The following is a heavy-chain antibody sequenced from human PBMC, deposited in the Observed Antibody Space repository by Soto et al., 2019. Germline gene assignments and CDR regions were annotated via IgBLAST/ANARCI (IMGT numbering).Heavy chain of an antibody. J-gene: IGHJ4*02. Sequence: EVRLLESGGGLVQPGGSLRLSCAASGFTFSVYAMSWVRQAPGKGLEWVSGISGSGDSTHYADSVKGRFTVSRDNSKSMQYLQTNSLRPEDTAIYYCAKALYGGFTYWGQGTLVTVSS. D-gene: IGHD3-10*01. CDR3: AKALYGGFTY. CDR1: GFTFSVYA. CDR2: ISGSGDST. V-gene: IGHV3-23*01.